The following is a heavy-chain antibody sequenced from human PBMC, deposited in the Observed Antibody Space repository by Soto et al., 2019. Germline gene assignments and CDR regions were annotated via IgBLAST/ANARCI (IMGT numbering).Heavy chain of an antibody. J-gene: IGHJ3*02. V-gene: IGHV1-46*01. D-gene: IGHD6-6*01. CDR3: ARDHEQLVLGPSYDAFDI. CDR2: INPSGGST. Sequence: ASVKVSCKASGCTFTSYYMHWVRQAPGQGLEWMGIINPSGGSTSYAQKFQGRVTMTRDTSTSTVYMELSSLRSEDTAVYYCARDHEQLVLGPSYDAFDIWGQGTMVTVSS. CDR1: GCTFTSYY.